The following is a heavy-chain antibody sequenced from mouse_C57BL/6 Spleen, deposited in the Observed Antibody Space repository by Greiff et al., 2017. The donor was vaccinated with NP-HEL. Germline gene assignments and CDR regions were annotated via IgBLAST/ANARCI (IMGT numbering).Heavy chain of an antibody. Sequence: EVQLVESGGGLVQPKGSLKLSCAASGFSFNTYAMNWVRQAPGKGLEWVARISSKSNNYATFYAGSVKDRFAISRDDSESMLYLQMNSLRTEDTAMYYCVREGYGSFFDYWGQGTTLTVSS. CDR2: ISSKSNNYAT. CDR3: VREGYGSFFDY. J-gene: IGHJ2*01. CDR1: GFSFNTYA. D-gene: IGHD1-1*01. V-gene: IGHV10-1*01.